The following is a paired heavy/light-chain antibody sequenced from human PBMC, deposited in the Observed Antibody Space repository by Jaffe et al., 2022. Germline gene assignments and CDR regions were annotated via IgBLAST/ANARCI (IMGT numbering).Light chain of an antibody. CDR3: QQFNSYPT. Sequence: AIQLTQSPSSLSASVGDRVTITCRASQGISSALAWYQQKPGKAPKLLIYDASSLESGVPSRFSGSGSGTDFTLTISSLQPEDFATYYCQQFNSYPTFGQGTRLEIK. V-gene: IGKV1-13*02. CDR2: DAS. CDR1: QGISSA. J-gene: IGKJ5*01.
Heavy chain of an antibody. CDR1: GFSLSTSGVG. V-gene: IGHV2-5*01. Sequence: QITLKESGPTLVKPTQTLTLTCTFSGFSLSTSGVGVGWIRQPPGKALEWLALIYWNDDKRYSPSLKSRLTITKDTSKNQVVLTMTNMDPVDTATYYCAHRREVHDYGDYGRDWFDPWGQGTLVTVSS. J-gene: IGHJ5*02. CDR2: IYWNDDK. CDR3: AHRREVHDYGDYGRDWFDP. D-gene: IGHD4-17*01.